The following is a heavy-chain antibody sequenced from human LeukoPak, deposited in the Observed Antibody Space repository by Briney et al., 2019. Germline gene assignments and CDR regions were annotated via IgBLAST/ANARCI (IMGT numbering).Heavy chain of an antibody. CDR2: INIGGTNT. J-gene: IGHJ5*02. CDR1: GFTFNDYY. V-gene: IGHV3-11*01. CDR3: ATDGAGFDT. Sequence: GGSLRLSCAASGFTFNDYYMTWIRQAPGHGLEWRSYINIGGTNTHYADSVKGRFTISRDNAKKSLYLEMNNLRAEDTAVYYCATDGAGFDTWGQGVLVTVSS.